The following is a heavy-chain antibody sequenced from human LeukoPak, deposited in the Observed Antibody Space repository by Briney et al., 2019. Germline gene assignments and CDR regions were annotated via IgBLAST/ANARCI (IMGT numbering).Heavy chain of an antibody. CDR1: GGTFNNYA. Sequence: GASVKVPCKASGGTFNNYAISWVRQAPGQGLEWMGRIVPILGIANYAQEFQGRLIITADKATSSAYMELSSLRSEDTAVYYCARDQGDNSYGYYAIWYAFDVWGQGTMVTVSS. CDR3: ARDQGDNSYGYYAIWYAFDV. V-gene: IGHV1-69*04. J-gene: IGHJ3*01. D-gene: IGHD5-18*01. CDR2: IVPILGIA.